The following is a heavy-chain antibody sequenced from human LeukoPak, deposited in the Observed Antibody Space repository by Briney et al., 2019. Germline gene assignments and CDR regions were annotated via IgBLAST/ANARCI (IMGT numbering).Heavy chain of an antibody. V-gene: IGHV4-38-2*02. CDR2: IYHSGST. D-gene: IGHD3-10*01. CDR3: ARDGATDRGDDAFDI. Sequence: SETLSLTCAVSGYSISSGYYWGWIRQPPGKGLEWIGSIYHSGSTYYNPSLKSRVTISVDTSKNQFSLKLSSVTAADTAVYYCARDGATDRGDDAFDIWGQGTMVTVSS. CDR1: GYSISSGYY. J-gene: IGHJ3*02.